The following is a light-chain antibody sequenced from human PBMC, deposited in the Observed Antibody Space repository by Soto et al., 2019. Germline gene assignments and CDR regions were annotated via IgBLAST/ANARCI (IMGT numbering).Light chain of an antibody. Sequence: EIVLTQSPATLSLSPGERATLSCRASQSLSSYLAWYQQKPGQAPRLLIYDASNRATGIPARFSGSGSETDFTLTISSLEPEDFAVYYCQQRSNWPPTFGQGTRLEIK. J-gene: IGKJ5*01. V-gene: IGKV3-11*01. CDR2: DAS. CDR3: QQRSNWPPT. CDR1: QSLSSY.